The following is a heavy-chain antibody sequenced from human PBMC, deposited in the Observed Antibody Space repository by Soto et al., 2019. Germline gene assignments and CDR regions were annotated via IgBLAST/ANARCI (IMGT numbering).Heavy chain of an antibody. Sequence: ETLSLTCAVSGASISSSDWWTWFRQAQGKGLEWVSAISYGGGTTYYADSVKGRFTISRDNSKNTLYLQMNSLRAEDTAVYYCAKNPGYYYDSTGYHFDYWGQGTLVTVSS. J-gene: IGHJ4*02. CDR1: GASISSSD. V-gene: IGHV3-23*01. CDR2: ISYGGGTT. D-gene: IGHD3-22*01. CDR3: AKNPGYYYDSTGYHFDY.